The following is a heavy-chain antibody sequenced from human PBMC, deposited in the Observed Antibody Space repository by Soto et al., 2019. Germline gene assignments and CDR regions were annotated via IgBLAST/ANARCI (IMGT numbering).Heavy chain of an antibody. CDR3: ATELEFRRYFDY. CDR2: ISYDGSRQ. Sequence: GGSLRLSCVASGSIFHSFSMNWVRQTPDKGLEWVAVISYDGSRQYYGDSVKGRFTISRDNSKNTLYLQMNSLRPEDTAVYYCATELEFRRYFDYWGQGTLVTVSS. J-gene: IGHJ4*02. V-gene: IGHV3-30*04. D-gene: IGHD1-1*01. CDR1: GSIFHSFS.